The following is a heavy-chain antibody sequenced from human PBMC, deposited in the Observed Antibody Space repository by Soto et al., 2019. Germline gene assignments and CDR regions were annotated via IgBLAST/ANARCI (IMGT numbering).Heavy chain of an antibody. CDR1: GFTFSTSW. D-gene: IGHD3-3*02. CDR2: IKEDASEG. J-gene: IGHJ4*02. CDR3: ATASSSPVSNFDY. Sequence: EVQLVQSGGDLVQPGGSLRLSCVASGFTFSTSWMTWVRQAPGMGLEWVAGIKEDASEGVYVDAVKGRFSISRDNAKNSLYLQLNSLRAEDTAVYYCATASSSPVSNFDYWGQGSLVPVSS. V-gene: IGHV3-7*01.